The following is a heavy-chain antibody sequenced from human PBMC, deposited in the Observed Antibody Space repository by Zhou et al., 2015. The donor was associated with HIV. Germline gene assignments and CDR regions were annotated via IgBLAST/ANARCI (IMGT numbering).Heavy chain of an antibody. CDR2: MNPNSGNT. V-gene: IGHV1-8*01. D-gene: IGHD6-19*01. Sequence: QVQLVQSGAEVKKPGASVKVSCKASGYTFTSYDINWVRQATGQGLEWMGWMNPNSGNTGYAQKFQGRVTMTRNTSISTAYMELSSLRSEDTAVYYCARANRGGPMKYSSGWGNFDYWGQGTLVTVSS. J-gene: IGHJ4*02. CDR1: GYTFTSYD. CDR3: ARANRGGPMKYSSGWGNFDY.